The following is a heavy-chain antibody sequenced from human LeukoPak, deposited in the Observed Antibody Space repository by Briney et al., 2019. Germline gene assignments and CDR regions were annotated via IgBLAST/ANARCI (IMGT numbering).Heavy chain of an antibody. D-gene: IGHD2-2*01. Sequence: GESLKISCKGSGYSFSNYWIGWVRQMPGKGLEWMGIIYPGDSDTKYSPSFQGQVTISADKSISTAYLQWGSLKASDTAMYYCARVYCSTTSCSRYYYGLDVWGQGTTVTVSS. J-gene: IGHJ6*02. CDR2: IYPGDSDT. CDR3: ARVYCSTTSCSRYYYGLDV. V-gene: IGHV5-51*01. CDR1: GYSFSNYW.